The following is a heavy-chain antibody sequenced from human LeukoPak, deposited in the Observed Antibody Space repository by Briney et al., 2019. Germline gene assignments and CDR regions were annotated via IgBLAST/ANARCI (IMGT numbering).Heavy chain of an antibody. V-gene: IGHV1-18*01. CDR3: ARVRDGYNDAYDI. CDR1: GYTFTSYG. D-gene: IGHD5-24*01. J-gene: IGHJ3*02. CDR2: ISAYNDNT. Sequence: ASVKVSCKASGYTFTSYGISWVRQAPGQGLEWMGWISAYNDNTNYAQKLQGRVTMTTDTSTSTAYMELRSLRSDDTAVYYCARVRDGYNDAYDIWGQGTMVIVSS.